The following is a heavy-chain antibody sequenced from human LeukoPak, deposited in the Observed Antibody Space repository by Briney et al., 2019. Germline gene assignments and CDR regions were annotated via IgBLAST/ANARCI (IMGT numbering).Heavy chain of an antibody. CDR3: AKGRDCGGDCLDY. V-gene: IGHV3-30*18. J-gene: IGHJ4*02. CDR2: ISYDGSNK. Sequence: GGSLRLSCAASGFTFRDYGMHWVRQAPGKGLEWVASISYDGSNKVYADSVKGRFTISRDNSKSTLYLQMNSLRAEDTAVYYCAKGRDCGGDCLDYWGQGTLVTVSS. CDR1: GFTFRDYG. D-gene: IGHD2-21*01.